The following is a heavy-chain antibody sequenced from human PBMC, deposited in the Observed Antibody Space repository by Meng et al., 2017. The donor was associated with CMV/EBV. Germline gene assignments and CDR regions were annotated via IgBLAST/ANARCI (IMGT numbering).Heavy chain of an antibody. CDR1: GYTFTSYY. CDR2: INPSGGST. CDR3: ARDGPDIVVVPAAIRVAAASTDYYYYYGMDV. V-gene: IGHV1-46*01. D-gene: IGHD2-2*02. Sequence: ASVKVSCKASGYTFTSYYMHWVRQAPGQGLEWMGIINPSGGSTSYAQKFQGRVTMTRDTSASTVYMELSSLRSEDTAVYYCARDGPDIVVVPAAIRVAAASTDYYYYYGMDVWGQGTTVTVSS. J-gene: IGHJ6*02.